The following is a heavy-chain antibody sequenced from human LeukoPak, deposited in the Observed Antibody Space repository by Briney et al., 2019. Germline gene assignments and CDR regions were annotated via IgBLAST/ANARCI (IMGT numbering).Heavy chain of an antibody. CDR1: GGTFSSYA. J-gene: IGHJ5*02. D-gene: IGHD5-18*01. CDR3: ARCGYSYGYDSDWFDP. CDR2: IIPILGIA. V-gene: IGHV1-69*04. Sequence: ASVKVSCKASGGTFSSYAISWVRQAPGQGLEWMGRIIPILGIANYAQKFQGRVTITADKSTSTAYMELSSLRSEDTAVYYCARCGYSYGYDSDWFDPWGRGTLVTVSS.